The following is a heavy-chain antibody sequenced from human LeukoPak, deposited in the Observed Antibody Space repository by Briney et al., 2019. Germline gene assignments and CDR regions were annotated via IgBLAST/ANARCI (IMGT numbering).Heavy chain of an antibody. J-gene: IGHJ4*01. Sequence: GGSLRLSCAASGFTFSRYEMNWVRQAPGKGLEWVSYISSSGSTIYYADSVKGRFTISRENAKNSLYLQINILSAEDTAVYYCARDESSGYYYVSNDWRQGTLVTPSS. CDR3: ARDESSGYYYVSND. CDR1: GFTFSRYE. V-gene: IGHV3-48*03. D-gene: IGHD3-22*01. CDR2: ISSSGSTI.